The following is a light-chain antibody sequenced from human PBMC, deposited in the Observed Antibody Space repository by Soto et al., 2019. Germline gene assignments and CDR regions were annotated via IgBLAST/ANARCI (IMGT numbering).Light chain of an antibody. CDR2: AAS. CDR1: QSISSY. J-gene: IGKJ1*01. V-gene: IGKV1-39*01. CDR3: QQSYSTPRT. Sequence: DIQITHSPSSLSASLGYIFTITFRASQSISSYLNWYQQKPGKAPKLLIYAASSLQSGVPSRFSGSGSGTDFTLTISSLQPEDFATYYCQQSYSTPRTFGQGTKVDIK.